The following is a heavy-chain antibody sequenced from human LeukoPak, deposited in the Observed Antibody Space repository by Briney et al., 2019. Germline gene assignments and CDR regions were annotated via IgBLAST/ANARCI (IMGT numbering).Heavy chain of an antibody. J-gene: IGHJ5*02. CDR2: IYHSGST. V-gene: IGHV4-38-2*02. CDR3: ARDYLTIFGVVVNWFDP. Sequence: SETLSLTCTVSGYSISSGYYWGWIRQPPGKGLEWIGSIYHSGSTYYNPSLKSRVTISVDTSKSQFSLKLSSVTAADTAVYYCARDYLTIFGVVVNWFDPWGQGTLVTVSS. CDR1: GYSISSGYY. D-gene: IGHD3-3*01.